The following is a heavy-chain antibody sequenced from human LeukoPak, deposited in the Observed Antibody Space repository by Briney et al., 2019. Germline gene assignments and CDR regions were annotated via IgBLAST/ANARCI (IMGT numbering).Heavy chain of an antibody. CDR3: ARQGCSSTSCYTYYYYGMDV. D-gene: IGHD2-2*01. J-gene: IGHJ6*02. CDR2: GHYSGSS. Sequence: SETLTLTCTVSGTFISINYWSWIRQPPGRGLEWIGYGHYSGSSDYNPSLKSRVTISVDTSKNQFSLKLSSVTDADTAVYYCARQGCSSTSCYTYYYYGMDVWGQGTTVTVSS. V-gene: IGHV4-59*08. CDR1: GTFISINY.